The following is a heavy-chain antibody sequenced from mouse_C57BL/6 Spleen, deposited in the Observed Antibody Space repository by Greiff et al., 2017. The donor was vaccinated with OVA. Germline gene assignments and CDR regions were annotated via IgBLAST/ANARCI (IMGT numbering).Heavy chain of an antibody. CDR1: GYAFTNYL. CDR3: ARSYDYDEDAY. J-gene: IGHJ3*01. Sequence: VKLQESGAELVRPGTSVKVSCKASGYAFTNYLIEWVKQRPGQGLEWIGVINPGSGGTNYNEKFKGKATLTADKSSSTAYMQLSSLTSEDSAVYFCARSYDYDEDAYWGQGTLVTVSA. V-gene: IGHV1-54*01. CDR2: INPGSGGT. D-gene: IGHD2-4*01.